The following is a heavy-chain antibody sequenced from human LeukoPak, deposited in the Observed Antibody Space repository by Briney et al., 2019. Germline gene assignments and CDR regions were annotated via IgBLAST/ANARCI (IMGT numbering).Heavy chain of an antibody. J-gene: IGHJ4*02. CDR2: INPRGGAT. V-gene: IGHV1-46*01. CDR3: ARLAAPGMPSDY. Sequence: ASVTISCKASGYTFFTAYHMHWVRQAPGQGLEWMGVINPRGGATTYAQKFQGRVTMTTDTSTSTVYMQLSSLRSEDTAVYYCARLAAPGMPSDYWGQGTLVTVSS. D-gene: IGHD6-13*01. CDR1: GYTFFTAYH.